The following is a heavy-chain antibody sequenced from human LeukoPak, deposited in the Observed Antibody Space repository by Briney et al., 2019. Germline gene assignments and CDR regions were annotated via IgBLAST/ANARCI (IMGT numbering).Heavy chain of an antibody. CDR3: ARSTNYGDGWFGP. Sequence: GSLVKVSCKSSGGSFSTYTISWVRQAPGQRPEWMGGILPGLPTPNYAQKFQGRVTISADEYTRTAYMELNSLRSDDTAMYYCARSTNYGDGWFGPWGQGTLVTVSS. V-gene: IGHV1-69*16. CDR1: GGSFSTYT. D-gene: IGHD4/OR15-4a*01. J-gene: IGHJ5*02. CDR2: ILPGLPTP.